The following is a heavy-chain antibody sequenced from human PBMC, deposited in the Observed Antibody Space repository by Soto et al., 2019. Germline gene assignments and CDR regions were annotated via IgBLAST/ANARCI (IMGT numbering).Heavy chain of an antibody. V-gene: IGHV3-7*01. Sequence: EVQLVESGGGLVQPGGSLRLSCAASGFTFSSYWMSWVRQAPGKGLEWVANIKQDGSEKYYVDSVKGRFTISRDNAKNSLYLQMNSLRAEDTAVYYCASDDYGDYVWLAFDIWGQGTMVTVSS. CDR3: ASDDYGDYVWLAFDI. CDR1: GFTFSSYW. D-gene: IGHD4-17*01. J-gene: IGHJ3*02. CDR2: IKQDGSEK.